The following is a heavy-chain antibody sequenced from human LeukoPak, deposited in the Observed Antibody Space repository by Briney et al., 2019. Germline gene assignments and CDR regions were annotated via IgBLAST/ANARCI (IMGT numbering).Heavy chain of an antibody. CDR2: ISYSGST. J-gene: IGHJ4*02. D-gene: IGHD3-22*01. CDR1: GGSVSSDNYY. Sequence: SETLSLTCSVSGGSVSSDNYYWPWIRQPPGKGLQWIGYISYSGSTNYNPSLKSRVTISLHTSKNQFSLRLSSLTAADTAVYYCARRHYYNGRAYYFLDYWGQGTLVTVSS. V-gene: IGHV4-61*01. CDR3: ARRHYYNGRAYYFLDY.